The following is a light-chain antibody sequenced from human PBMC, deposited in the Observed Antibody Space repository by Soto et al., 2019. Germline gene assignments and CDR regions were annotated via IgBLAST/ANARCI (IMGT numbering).Light chain of an antibody. V-gene: IGLV3-10*01. CDR2: EDT. CDR1: AFPKKY. CDR3: YSTDSSGNHSV. Sequence: SYELTQPPSLSVSPRLTAGITCYGDAFPKKYASWHQQESGQAPVLVIYEDTKRPSGIPERFSGSSSGTMATLTISGAQVEDEGDYYCYSTDSSGNHSVFVTGTKLTVL. J-gene: IGLJ1*01.